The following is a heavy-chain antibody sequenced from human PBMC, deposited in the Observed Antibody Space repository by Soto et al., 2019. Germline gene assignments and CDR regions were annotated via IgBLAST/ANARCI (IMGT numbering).Heavy chain of an antibody. Sequence: QVQLVQSGAEEKKPGASVKVSCKASGYTFTSYAMHWVRQAPGQRLEWMGWINAGNGNTKYSQKFHGRVTITRDTSASTAYKELSILRSEDTAVYYCARVGTAIVLVRSLDYWGQGTLVTVSS. D-gene: IGHD5-18*01. J-gene: IGHJ4*02. CDR2: INAGNGNT. V-gene: IGHV1-3*05. CDR1: GYTFTSYA. CDR3: ARVGTAIVLVRSLDY.